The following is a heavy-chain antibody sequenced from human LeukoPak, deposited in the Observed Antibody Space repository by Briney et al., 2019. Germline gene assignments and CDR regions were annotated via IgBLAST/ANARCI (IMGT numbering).Heavy chain of an antibody. D-gene: IGHD2-15*01. CDR2: TTDKAHSYTT. Sequence: GGSLRLSCAVSGFTLSDHNMDWVRQAPGKGLEWVGRTTDKAHSYTTEYAASVKGRFTISRDDSQNSLYLQMNSLKTEDTAVYYCARAPSGLDYWGQGILVTVSS. V-gene: IGHV3-72*01. CDR1: GFTLSDHN. J-gene: IGHJ4*02. CDR3: ARAPSGLDY.